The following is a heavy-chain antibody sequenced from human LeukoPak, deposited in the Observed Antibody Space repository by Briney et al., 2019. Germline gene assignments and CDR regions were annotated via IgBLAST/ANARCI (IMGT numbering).Heavy chain of an antibody. J-gene: IGHJ3*02. V-gene: IGHV4-59*01. CDR2: IYYSGNT. CDR3: AGEDYFDSSGYASWRFDI. Sequence: SETLSLTCAVYGGSFSGYYWTWIRQPPGKGLEWIGHIYYSGNTIYNPSLKSRVTISVDTSKNQFSLKLTSVTTADTAVYYCAGEDYFDSSGYASWRFDIWGQGTMVTVSS. D-gene: IGHD3-22*01. CDR1: GGSFSGYY.